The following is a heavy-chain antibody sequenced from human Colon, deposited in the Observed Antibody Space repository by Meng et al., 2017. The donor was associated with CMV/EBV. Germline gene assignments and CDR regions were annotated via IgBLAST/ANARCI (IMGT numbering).Heavy chain of an antibody. CDR1: GFNFGDYA. CDR3: TKVSIIAVPGAYFDF. V-gene: IGHV3-9*01. J-gene: IGHJ4*02. Sequence: SLKISCATSGFNFGDYAIHWVRQVPGKGLEWVSGISYNSDSITCADSVKGRFVISRDHAKNSVYLQMNSLRADDTAVYYCTKVSIIAVPGAYFDFWGQGTLVTVSS. D-gene: IGHD2-2*01. CDR2: ISYNSDSI.